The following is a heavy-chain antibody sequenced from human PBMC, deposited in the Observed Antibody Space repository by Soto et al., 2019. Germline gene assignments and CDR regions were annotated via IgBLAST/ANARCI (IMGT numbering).Heavy chain of an antibody. CDR3: AKDIAPYNWNYFDY. V-gene: IGHV3-9*01. D-gene: IGHD1-20*01. Sequence: GGSLRLCCAASGFTFDDYAMHWVRQAPGKGLEWVSSISWNSDSIGYADSVKGRFTISRDNAKNSLYLQMNTLRAEDTALYYCAKDIAPYNWNYFDYWGQGTPVTVSS. CDR1: GFTFDDYA. CDR2: ISWNSDSI. J-gene: IGHJ4*02.